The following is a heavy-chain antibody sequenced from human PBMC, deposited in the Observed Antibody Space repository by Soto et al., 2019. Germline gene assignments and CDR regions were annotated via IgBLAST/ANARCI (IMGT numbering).Heavy chain of an antibody. CDR1: GYTFTGYY. J-gene: IGHJ1*01. Sequence: QVHLVQSGAEVKKPGASVKVSCKASGYTFTGYYIYWVRQAPGQGLEWMGWINPNRGGTNYAQKFQGRVTMTRDTSISTAYMELSRLRSDDTAVYYCAKAGAVGATPMKYFQHWGQGTLVTVSS. D-gene: IGHD1-26*01. CDR3: AKAGAVGATPMKYFQH. V-gene: IGHV1-2*02. CDR2: INPNRGGT.